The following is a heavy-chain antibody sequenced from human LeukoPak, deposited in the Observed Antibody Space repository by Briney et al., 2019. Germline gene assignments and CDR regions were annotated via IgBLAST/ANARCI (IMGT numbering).Heavy chain of an antibody. J-gene: IGHJ5*02. V-gene: IGHV4-34*01. CDR3: ARAHIVVVPAAMGDRFDP. Sequence: PSETLSLTCAVYGGSFSGYYWSWIRQPPGKGLEWIGEINHSGSTNYNPSLKSRVTISVDTSKNQFSLKLSSVTAADTAVYYCARAHIVVVPAAMGDRFDPWGQGTLVTVSS. D-gene: IGHD2-2*01. CDR1: GGSFSGYY. CDR2: INHSGST.